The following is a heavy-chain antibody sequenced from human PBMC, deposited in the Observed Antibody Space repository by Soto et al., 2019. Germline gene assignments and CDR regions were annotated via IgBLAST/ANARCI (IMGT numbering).Heavy chain of an antibody. CDR3: ARVPVWCSSTSCLFDY. D-gene: IGHD2-2*01. Sequence: GASVKVSCKASGFTFTSSAMQWVRQARGQRLEWIGWIVVGSGNTNYAQKFQGRVTMTRDTSTSTVYMELSSLRSEDTAVYYCARVPVWCSSTSCLFDYWGQGTLVTVAS. J-gene: IGHJ4*02. CDR2: IVVGSGNT. V-gene: IGHV1-58*02. CDR1: GFTFTSSA.